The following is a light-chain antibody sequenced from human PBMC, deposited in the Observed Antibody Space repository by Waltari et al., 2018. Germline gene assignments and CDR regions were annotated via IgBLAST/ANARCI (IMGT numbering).Light chain of an antibody. CDR3: LLYMGRGITV. Sequence: QTVVTQAPSFSVSPGGTVTLTCGLSSGSVSTTYYPSWYQQTPGPAKRLLIYSKHPPSSGFPDLFAASILENKSALTSTGAQADDASDYYCLLYMGRGITVFGTGTRVTVL. CDR2: SKH. J-gene: IGLJ1*01. CDR1: SGSVSTTYY. V-gene: IGLV8-61*01.